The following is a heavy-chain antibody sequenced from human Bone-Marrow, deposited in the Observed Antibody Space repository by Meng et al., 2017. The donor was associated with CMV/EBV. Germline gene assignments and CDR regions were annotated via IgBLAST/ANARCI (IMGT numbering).Heavy chain of an antibody. CDR3: ARQSELRQNWLDP. Sequence: NGSGYTFTGYGTRWVRQMPGKGLEWMWMIYPGASDPKYSQYFQGQVTIPADTSISTAYLQWSSLKASDTAMYYCARQSELRQNWLDPWGQGTLVTVSS. J-gene: IGHJ5*02. CDR1: GYTFTGYG. CDR2: IYPGASDP. D-gene: IGHD1-14*01. V-gene: IGHV5-51*01.